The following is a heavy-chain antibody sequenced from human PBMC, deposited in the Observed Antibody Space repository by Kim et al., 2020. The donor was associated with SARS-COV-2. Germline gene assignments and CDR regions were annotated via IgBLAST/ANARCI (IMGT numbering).Heavy chain of an antibody. D-gene: IGHD1-26*01. CDR1: GYTVSNSY. V-gene: IGHV3-53*01. CDR3: AKWENGFY. Sequence: GGSLRLSCAASGYTVSNSYMNWVRQAPGKGLEWVSIMYPGGDTSSADSVKGRFTVSIDKSKNTLSLQMNSLRVEDTAVYYCAKWENGFYWGQGTLVSVSS. J-gene: IGHJ4*02. CDR2: MYPGGDT.